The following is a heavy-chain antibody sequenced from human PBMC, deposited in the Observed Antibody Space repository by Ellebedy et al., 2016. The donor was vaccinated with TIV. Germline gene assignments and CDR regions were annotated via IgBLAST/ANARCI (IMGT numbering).Heavy chain of an antibody. J-gene: IGHJ4*02. Sequence: GESLKISCAASGFTFSSYGMHWVRQAPGKGLEWVAFIRYDGSNKYYADSVKGRFTISRDNSKNTLYLQMNSLRAEDTAVYYCAKGYSGYGWGDDYWGQGTLVTVSS. V-gene: IGHV3-30*02. D-gene: IGHD5-12*01. CDR3: AKGYSGYGWGDDY. CDR1: GFTFSSYG. CDR2: IRYDGSNK.